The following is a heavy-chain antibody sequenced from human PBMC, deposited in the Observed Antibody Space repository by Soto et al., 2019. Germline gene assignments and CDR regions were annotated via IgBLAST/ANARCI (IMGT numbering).Heavy chain of an antibody. CDR3: ARAVLSLDY. Sequence: QVQLVESGGGVVQPGRSLRLSCAASGFTFSSYAMHWVRQAPGKGLEWVAVISYDGSNKYYADSVKGRFTISRDNSKNTLYLQMNGLRAEDTAVYYCARAVLSLDYWGQGTLVTVSS. CDR1: GFTFSSYA. V-gene: IGHV3-30-3*01. D-gene: IGHD2-2*01. J-gene: IGHJ4*02. CDR2: ISYDGSNK.